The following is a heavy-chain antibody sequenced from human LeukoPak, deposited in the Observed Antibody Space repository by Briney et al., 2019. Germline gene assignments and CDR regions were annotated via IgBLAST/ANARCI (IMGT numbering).Heavy chain of an antibody. CDR2: ISSSGATI. Sequence: GGSLRLSCGASGFVFSSYEMNWVRQAPGKGLEWISYISSSGATIHYADSVKGRFTISRDNAKNSLYLQMNSLRADDTAVYFCTREAAAGIDYWGQGTLVTVSS. D-gene: IGHD6-13*01. CDR1: GFVFSSYE. V-gene: IGHV3-48*03. CDR3: TREAAAGIDY. J-gene: IGHJ4*02.